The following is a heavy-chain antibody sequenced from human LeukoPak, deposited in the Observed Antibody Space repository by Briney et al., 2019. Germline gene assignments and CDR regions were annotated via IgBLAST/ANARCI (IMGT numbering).Heavy chain of an antibody. V-gene: IGHV3-23*01. Sequence: GGSLRLSCAASGFTFSSYAMSWVRQAPGKGLEWVSGISDSGSTAFYADSVKGRFTSSRDNPKSTLYLQMNSLRAEDSAVYYCAKDIQAWPRFPDYWGQGTLVTVSS. CDR3: AKDIQAWPRFPDY. CDR2: ISDSGSTA. J-gene: IGHJ4*02. D-gene: IGHD5-12*01. CDR1: GFTFSSYA.